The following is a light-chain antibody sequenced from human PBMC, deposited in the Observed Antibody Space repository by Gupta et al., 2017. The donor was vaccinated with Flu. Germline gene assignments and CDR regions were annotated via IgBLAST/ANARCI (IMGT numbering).Light chain of an antibody. J-gene: IGLJ3*02. CDR2: GNS. CDR3: QSYDNSLSVL. Sequence: VTISGTGSSSNIGAGYDVYWYQQLPGTAPKLLIYGNSNRPSGVPDRFSGSKSGTSASLTITGRQAEDEADYYCQSYDNSLSVLFGGGTKLTVL. V-gene: IGLV1-40*01. CDR1: SSNIGAGYD.